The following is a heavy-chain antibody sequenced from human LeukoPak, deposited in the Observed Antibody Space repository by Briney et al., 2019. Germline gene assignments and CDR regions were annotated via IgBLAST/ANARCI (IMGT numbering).Heavy chain of an antibody. CDR1: DGSINCGDYS. Sequence: SETLSLTCAVSDGSINCGDYSRSWIRKPRGKGLEGIGYIYHSGSTSHNPSRKSPVTISIDRSKNQLALKLTSVTAADTAVYYCARDGATGGWFDPWGQGTLVTVSS. CDR3: ARDGATGGWFDP. J-gene: IGHJ5*02. V-gene: IGHV4-30-2*01. CDR2: IYHSGST. D-gene: IGHD1-26*01.